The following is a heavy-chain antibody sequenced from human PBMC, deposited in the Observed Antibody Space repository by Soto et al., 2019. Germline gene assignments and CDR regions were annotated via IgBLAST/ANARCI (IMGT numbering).Heavy chain of an antibody. J-gene: IGHJ4*02. CDR1: GGTFSSYA. V-gene: IGHV1-69*13. Sequence: SVKVSCKASGGTFSSYAISWVRQAPGQGLEWMGGIIPIFGTANYAQKFQGRVTITADESTSTAYMELSSLRSEDTAVYYCARSSWPNYYDSSGYYLRRGGFDYWGPGTLVTVSS. CDR3: ARSSWPNYYDSSGYYLRRGGFDY. CDR2: IIPIFGTA. D-gene: IGHD3-22*01.